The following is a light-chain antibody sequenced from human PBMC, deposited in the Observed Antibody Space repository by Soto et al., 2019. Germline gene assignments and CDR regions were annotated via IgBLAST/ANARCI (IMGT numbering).Light chain of an antibody. CDR1: HDISDY. CDR3: QQYRDYPRT. V-gene: IGKV1-16*01. CDR2: LAS. J-gene: IGKJ2*01. Sequence: IQMAQSPSSLSASVGGRVTITCRASHDISDYLAWFQQKPGKAPKSLIYLASNLQSGVPSRFSGSGSGTDFSLTISNLQPDDFATYYCQQYRDYPRTFGQGTKLEI.